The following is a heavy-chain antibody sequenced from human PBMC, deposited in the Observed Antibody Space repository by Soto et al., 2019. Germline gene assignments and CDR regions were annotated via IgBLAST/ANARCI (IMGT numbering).Heavy chain of an antibody. J-gene: IGHJ4*02. CDR1: GGTFSSYT. D-gene: IGHD6-19*01. CDR3: ARSYSSGWGDY. CDR2: IIPILGIA. V-gene: IGHV1-69*02. Sequence: QVQLVQSGAEVKKPGSSVKVSCKASGGTFSSYTISWVRQAPGQGLEWMGRIIPILGIANYAQKFQGRVTITAVKSTSTAYMELSSLRSEDTAVYYCARSYSSGWGDYWGQGTLVTVSS.